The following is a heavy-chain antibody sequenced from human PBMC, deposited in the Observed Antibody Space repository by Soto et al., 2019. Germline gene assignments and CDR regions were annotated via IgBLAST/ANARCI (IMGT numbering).Heavy chain of an antibody. CDR2: IWFDGSNK. CDR3: AREGLPYYPGYYSAMDV. CDR1: GLTLSNYG. V-gene: IGHV3-33*01. Sequence: QVQLVESGGGVVQPGRSLRVSCAASGLTLSNYGMHWVRQAPGKGLEWVAVIWFDGSNKYYADSVTGRFTVSRDNSKSTLYLQMNSLRAEDTAVYYCAREGLPYYPGYYSAMDVWGKGTTVTVSS. J-gene: IGHJ6*04. D-gene: IGHD1-26*01.